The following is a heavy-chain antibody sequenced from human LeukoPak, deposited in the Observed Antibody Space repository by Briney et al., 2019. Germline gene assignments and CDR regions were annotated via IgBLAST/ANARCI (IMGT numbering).Heavy chain of an antibody. D-gene: IGHD2-15*01. CDR2: IKQDGSEK. Sequence: GGSLRLSCAASGFTFSSYWMSWARQAPGEGLEGVANIKQDGSEKYYVDSVKGRFTISRDNAKNSLYLQMNSLRAEDTAVYYCARDGTYCSGGSCYSWFDPWGQGTLVTVSS. V-gene: IGHV3-7*01. CDR3: ARDGTYCSGGSCYSWFDP. CDR1: GFTFSSYW. J-gene: IGHJ5*02.